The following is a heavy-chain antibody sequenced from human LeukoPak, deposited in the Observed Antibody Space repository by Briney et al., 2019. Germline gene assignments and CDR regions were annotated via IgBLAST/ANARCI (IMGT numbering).Heavy chain of an antibody. CDR2: ISYSGST. CDR3: ASRRDEAWFDP. J-gene: IGHJ5*02. CDR1: GGSXSRYY. V-gene: IGHV4-59*06. D-gene: IGHD5-24*01. Sequence: TLSLXXTVSGGSXSRYYWSWIRRPPGKGLEWIGYISYSGSTYYNPSLQSRVTISVDTSKNQSSLKLSSVTAADTAVYYCASRRDEAWFDPWGQGTLVTVSS.